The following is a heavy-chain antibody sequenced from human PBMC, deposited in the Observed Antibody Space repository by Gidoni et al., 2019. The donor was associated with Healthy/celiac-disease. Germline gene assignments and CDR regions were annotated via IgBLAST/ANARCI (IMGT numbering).Heavy chain of an antibody. Sequence: EVQLLESGGGLVQPGGSLRLSCAASGFTFSSYAMSWVRQAPGKGLEWVSAIRGSGGSTYYADSVKGRFTISRDNSKNTLYLQMNSLRAEDTAVYYCANSGYSSGWYVGWFDPWGQGTLVTVSS. V-gene: IGHV3-23*01. D-gene: IGHD6-19*01. CDR2: IRGSGGST. CDR1: GFTFSSYA. CDR3: ANSGYSSGWYVGWFDP. J-gene: IGHJ5*02.